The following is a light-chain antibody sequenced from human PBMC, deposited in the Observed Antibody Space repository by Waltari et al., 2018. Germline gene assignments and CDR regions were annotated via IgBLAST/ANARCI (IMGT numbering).Light chain of an antibody. Sequence: DIQMTQSPSSVSASVGNRVPITCQASKDIRSWFAWYHQKPGKAPTLLTHHESSLQNGVPSRFSGRGSGTDFTLTISSLRPEDFATYYCQQASIFPVTFGHGTRLEIK. CDR3: QQASIFPVT. V-gene: IGKV1-12*01. CDR1: KDIRSW. CDR2: HES. J-gene: IGKJ5*01.